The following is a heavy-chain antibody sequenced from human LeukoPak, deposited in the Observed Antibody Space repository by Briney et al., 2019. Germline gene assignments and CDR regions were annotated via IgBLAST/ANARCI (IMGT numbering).Heavy chain of an antibody. Sequence: PSETLSVTCTVSGGSVISGSYHWSCIRQPPGKGLEWIGYINYSGSTNYNSSLKSRVTISVDTSKNQFSLKLSSVTAADTAVYYCAKTQQWLVPCFDYWGQGTLDPVSS. CDR1: GGSVISGSYH. V-gene: IGHV4-61*01. D-gene: IGHD6-19*01. CDR3: AKTQQWLVPCFDY. J-gene: IGHJ4*02. CDR2: INYSGST.